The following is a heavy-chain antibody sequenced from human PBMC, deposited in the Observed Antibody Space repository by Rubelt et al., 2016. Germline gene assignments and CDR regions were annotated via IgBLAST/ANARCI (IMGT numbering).Heavy chain of an antibody. CDR2: ILYDGSNK. CDR1: GFTFSSYG. CDR3: ARVQGRSGYFDY. V-gene: IGHV3-33*01. D-gene: IGHD3-10*01. Sequence: QVQLVESGGGVVQPGRSLRLSCAASGFTFSSYGMHWVRQAPGKGLEWVAVILYDGSNKYYADSVKGRFTISRDNSKNTLYLQMNSLSAEDTAVYYCARVQGRSGYFDYWGQGTLVTVSS. J-gene: IGHJ4*02.